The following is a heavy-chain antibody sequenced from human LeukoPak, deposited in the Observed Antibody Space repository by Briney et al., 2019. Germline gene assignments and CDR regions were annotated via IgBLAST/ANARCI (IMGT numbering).Heavy chain of an antibody. J-gene: IGHJ6*02. CDR3: AYTAMGPYYYYGMDV. CDR2: ISSSGSTI. CDR1: GFTFSDYY. Sequence: GGSLRLSCAASGFTFSDYYMSWIRQAPGKGLEWVSYISSSGSTICYADSVKGRFTISRDNAKNSLYLQMNSLRAEDTAVYYCAYTAMGPYYYYGMDVWGQGTTVTVSS. V-gene: IGHV3-11*01. D-gene: IGHD5-18*01.